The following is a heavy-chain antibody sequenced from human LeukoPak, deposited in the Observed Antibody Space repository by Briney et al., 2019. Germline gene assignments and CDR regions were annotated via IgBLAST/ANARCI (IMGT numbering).Heavy chain of an antibody. J-gene: IGHJ4*02. CDR1: GFTFSSYD. D-gene: IGHD4-23*01. V-gene: IGHV3-13*01. CDR3: ARRHGGNSGFDY. CDR2: IGTAGDT. Sequence: GGSLRLSCAASGFTFSSYDMHWVRQATGKGLEWVSAIGTAGDTYYPGSVKGRFTISRENAKNSLYLQMNSLRAGDTAVYYCARRHGGNSGFDYWGQGTLVTVSS.